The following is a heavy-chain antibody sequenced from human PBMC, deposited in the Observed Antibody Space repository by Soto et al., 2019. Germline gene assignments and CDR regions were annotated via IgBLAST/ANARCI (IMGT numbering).Heavy chain of an antibody. CDR3: AKDKGCSTTTCHWNAFDI. J-gene: IGHJ3*02. Sequence: EVQLLESGGGLVQPGGSLRLFCAASGFTFSSYALSWVRQAPGKGLEWVSAISSSGAGTYYADSVKGRFTISRDNSKNTLLLQMNSLRAEDTAVYYCAKDKGCSTTTCHWNAFDIWGQGTMVTVSS. D-gene: IGHD2-2*01. CDR1: GFTFSSYA. V-gene: IGHV3-23*01. CDR2: ISSSGAGT.